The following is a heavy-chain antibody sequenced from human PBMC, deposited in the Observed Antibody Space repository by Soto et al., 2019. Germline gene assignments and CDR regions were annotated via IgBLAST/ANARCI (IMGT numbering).Heavy chain of an antibody. CDR1: GGSISTTNW. CDR2: IFHSGST. Sequence: QVQLQESGPGLVEPSGTLSLTCAVSGGSISTTNWWSWVRQPPGKGLEWIGEIFHSGSTNYNPSLKSRVTISVDKSKTQFSLKLSSVTAADTAVYYCARMKLLPVFLDYWGQGTLVTVSS. J-gene: IGHJ4*02. V-gene: IGHV4-4*02. CDR3: ARMKLLPVFLDY. D-gene: IGHD1-7*01.